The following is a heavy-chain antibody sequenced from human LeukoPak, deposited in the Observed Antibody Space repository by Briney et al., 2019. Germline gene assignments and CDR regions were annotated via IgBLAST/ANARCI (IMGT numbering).Heavy chain of an antibody. CDR3: ARGLSGSYTYYFDY. CDR1: AFTFSSFE. CDR2: INSSSSTI. J-gene: IGHJ4*02. V-gene: IGHV3-48*03. Sequence: GSLRRFSSASAFTFSSFELNRGPQGPGQGLEWGSYINSSSSTISYADSVKGRFTISRDNAKNSLYLQMNSLRAEDTAVYYCARGLSGSYTYYFDYWGQGTLVAVSS. D-gene: IGHD1-26*01.